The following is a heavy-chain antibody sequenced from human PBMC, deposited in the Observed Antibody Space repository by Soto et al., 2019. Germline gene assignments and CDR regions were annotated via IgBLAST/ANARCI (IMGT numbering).Heavy chain of an antibody. CDR1: GFKFTNSA. J-gene: IGHJ6*02. V-gene: IGHV3-23*01. CDR2: TSATAGGT. CDR3: AKDIRAWGYSAFYFDV. D-gene: IGHD2-15*01. Sequence: PGGSLRLSFAASGFKFTNSAMSWVRNAPGKGLEWVSLTSATAGGTYYADSVKGRFTITRDNSPNTPYLQLNSLTAEDTAIYYCAKDIRAWGYSAFYFDVWGQGTQVTVSS.